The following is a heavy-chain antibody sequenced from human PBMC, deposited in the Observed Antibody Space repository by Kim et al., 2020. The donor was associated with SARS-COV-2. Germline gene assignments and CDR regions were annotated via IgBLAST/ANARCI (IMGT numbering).Heavy chain of an antibody. D-gene: IGHD3-16*01. CDR1: GGSFSGYY. V-gene: IGHV4-34*01. CDR3: ARGNWVTTFVFWFDP. Sequence: SETLSLTCAVYGGSFSGYYWSWIRQPPGKGLEWIGEINHSGSTNYNPSLKSRVTISVDTSKNQFSLKLSSVTAADTAVYYCARGNWVTTFVFWFDPWGQGTLVTVSS. CDR2: INHSGST. J-gene: IGHJ5*02.